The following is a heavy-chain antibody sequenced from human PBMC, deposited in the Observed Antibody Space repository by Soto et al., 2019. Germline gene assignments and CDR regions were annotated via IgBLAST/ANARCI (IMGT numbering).Heavy chain of an antibody. Sequence: XDSLKVSCKCSGDSFTNYLSSLVLQMPGKGLEWMGRIDPSDSYTNYSPSFQGHVTISADKSITTAYLQWSSLKASDTAMYYCESHDRSAIPPFGYWGQGTLVTVPS. D-gene: IGHD3-22*01. CDR3: ESHDRSAIPPFGY. J-gene: IGHJ4*02. CDR1: GDSFTNYL. V-gene: IGHV5-10-1*01. CDR2: IDPSDSYT.